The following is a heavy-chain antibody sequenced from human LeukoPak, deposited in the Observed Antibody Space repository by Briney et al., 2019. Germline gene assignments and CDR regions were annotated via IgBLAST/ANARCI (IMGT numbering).Heavy chain of an antibody. D-gene: IGHD1-1*01. CDR1: GYTFTTYY. J-gene: IGHJ3*02. Sequence: GASVKVSCKAAGYTFTTYYKHWVRQAPGQGLEWMGTSNPSGGSTSYAQKFQGRVTMTRDTSTSTVYMELSSLRSEDTAVYYCARGGRGEGTGTTRVAFDIWGQGTMVTVSS. CDR2: SNPSGGST. V-gene: IGHV1-46*01. CDR3: ARGGRGEGTGTTRVAFDI.